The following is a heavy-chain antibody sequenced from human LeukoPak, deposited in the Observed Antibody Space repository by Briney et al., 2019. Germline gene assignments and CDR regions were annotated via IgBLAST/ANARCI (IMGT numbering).Heavy chain of an antibody. CDR3: ARGGGFPLDY. V-gene: IGHV6-1*01. CDR2: TYYRYKWYN. D-gene: IGHD4-23*01. Sequence: SPTLSLTFAISADSVSINSAAWNWIRQSPSKGLEWLGRTYYRYKWYNRYAVSVKSRITINPDTSKNQFSLQLNSVTPDDTAVYYCARGGGFPLDYWGQGTLVTVSS. J-gene: IGHJ4*02. CDR1: ADSVSINSAA.